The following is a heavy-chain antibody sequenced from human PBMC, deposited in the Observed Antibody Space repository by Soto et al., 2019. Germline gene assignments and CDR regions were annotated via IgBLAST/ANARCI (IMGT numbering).Heavy chain of an antibody. Sequence: SETLSLTCTVPGGSISSGGYYWSWIRQHPGKGLEWIGYIYYSGSTYYNPSLKSRVTISVDTSKNQFSLKLSSVTAADTAVYYCARDEYSSSSPSGWFDPWGQGTLVTVSS. J-gene: IGHJ5*02. D-gene: IGHD6-6*01. V-gene: IGHV4-31*03. CDR1: GGSISSGGYY. CDR2: IYYSGST. CDR3: ARDEYSSSSPSGWFDP.